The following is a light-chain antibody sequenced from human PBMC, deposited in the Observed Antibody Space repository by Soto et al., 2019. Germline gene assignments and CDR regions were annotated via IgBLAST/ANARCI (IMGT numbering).Light chain of an antibody. V-gene: IGLV1-51*02. J-gene: IGLJ3*02. Sequence: QSVLTQPPSVSAAPGQKVTISCSGSSSNIGANYVSWYQQLPGTAPKLLIYENNKRPSGIPDRFSGSKSGTSATLGITGLQTGYEADYYCGTWDSSLSVVVLFGGGTKVTVL. CDR2: ENN. CDR3: GTWDSSLSVVVL. CDR1: SSNIGANY.